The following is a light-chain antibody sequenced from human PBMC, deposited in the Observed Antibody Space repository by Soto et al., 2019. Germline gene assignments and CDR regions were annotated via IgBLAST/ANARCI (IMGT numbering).Light chain of an antibody. CDR1: QDISNY. J-gene: IGKJ5*01. CDR2: DAS. Sequence: DIQMTHSPASRSASVGEGGTVTCQASQDISNYLNWYQQKPGKAPKLLIYDASNLETGVPSRFSGSGSGTDFTFTISSLQPEDIATYYCQQYDNLLTFGQGTRLEIK. CDR3: QQYDNLLT. V-gene: IGKV1-33*01.